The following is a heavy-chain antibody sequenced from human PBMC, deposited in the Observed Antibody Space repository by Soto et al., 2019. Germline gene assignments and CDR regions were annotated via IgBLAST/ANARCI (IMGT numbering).Heavy chain of an antibody. Sequence: EVQLLESGGGLVQPGGSLRLSCAASGFTFSSYAMSWVRQAPGKGLEWASAISGSGGSTYYADSVKGRFTISRDNSKNTLYLQMNSLRAEDTDVYYCARGGRDYYYGMDVWGQGTTVTVSS. V-gene: IGHV3-23*01. D-gene: IGHD3-16*01. CDR2: ISGSGGST. J-gene: IGHJ6*02. CDR3: ARGGRDYYYGMDV. CDR1: GFTFSSYA.